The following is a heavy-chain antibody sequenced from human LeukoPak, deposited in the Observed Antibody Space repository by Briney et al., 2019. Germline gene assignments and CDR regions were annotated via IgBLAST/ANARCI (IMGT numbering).Heavy chain of an antibody. CDR2: INHSGGT. V-gene: IGHV4-34*01. CDR3: ARREVVVADDAFDI. J-gene: IGHJ3*02. CDR1: GGSFSGYY. Sequence: SETLSLTCAVYGGSFSGYYWSWIRQPPGKGLEWIGEINHSGGTNYNPSLKSRVTISVDTSKNQFSLKLSSVTAADTAVYYCARREVVVADDAFDIWGQGTMVTVSS. D-gene: IGHD2-15*01.